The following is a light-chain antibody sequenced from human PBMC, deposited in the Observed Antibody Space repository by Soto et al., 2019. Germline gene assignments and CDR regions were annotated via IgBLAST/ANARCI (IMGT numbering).Light chain of an antibody. CDR3: AAWDDRLNAYV. J-gene: IGLJ1*01. V-gene: IGLV1-44*01. CDR2: SNN. CDR1: RSNIGSNT. Sequence: QSALTQPPSASGTSGQRVTISCSGSRSNIGSNTVSWYQQFPGTAPNLVIHSNNRRPSGVPDRFAGSKSDTSASLAISGLQSEDEADYYCAAWDDRLNAYVFGTGTKVTVL.